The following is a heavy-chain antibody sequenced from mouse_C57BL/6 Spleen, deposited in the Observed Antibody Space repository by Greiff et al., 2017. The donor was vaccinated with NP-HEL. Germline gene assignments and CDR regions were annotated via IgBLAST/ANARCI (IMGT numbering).Heavy chain of an antibody. CDR2: IHPNSGST. CDR1: GYTFTSYW. J-gene: IGHJ2*01. CDR3: ARSPSYDAYFDY. Sequence: VQLQQPGAELVKPGASVKLSCKASGYTFTSYWMHWVKQRPGQGLEWIGMIHPNSGSTNYNEKFKSKATLTVDKSSSTAYTHLSSLTSEDSAVYYCARSPSYDAYFDYWGQGTTLTVSS. D-gene: IGHD2-3*01. V-gene: IGHV1-64*01.